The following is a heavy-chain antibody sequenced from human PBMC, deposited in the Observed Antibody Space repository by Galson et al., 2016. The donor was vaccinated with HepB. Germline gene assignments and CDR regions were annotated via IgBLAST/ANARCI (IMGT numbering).Heavy chain of an antibody. CDR3: ARLDSGIALDD. CDR1: GYALSELS. CDR2: LDPQDGRM. V-gene: IGHV1-24*01. J-gene: IGHJ4*02. Sequence: SVKVSCKVSGYALSELSMHWVRQAPGEGLEWMGGLDPQDGRMIYAQKFQGRLNLAEDTSTDTAYMELSSLISEDTAIYSCARLDSGIALDDWGQGTLVTVSS. D-gene: IGHD1-26*01.